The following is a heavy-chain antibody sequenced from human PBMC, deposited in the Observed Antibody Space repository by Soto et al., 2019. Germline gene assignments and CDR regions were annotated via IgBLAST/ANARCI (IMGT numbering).Heavy chain of an antibody. CDR3: ARLKRDGHNYSPLYY. Sequence: GGSLRLSCAASGFTFSNAWMNWVRQAPGKGLEWVGRIKSKTDGGTTDYAAPVKGRFTISRDDSKNTLYLQMNSLKASDTAMYYCARLKRDGHNYSPLYYWGQGTLVTVSS. CDR2: IKSKTDGGTT. V-gene: IGHV3-15*07. J-gene: IGHJ4*02. CDR1: GFTFSNAW. D-gene: IGHD5-12*01.